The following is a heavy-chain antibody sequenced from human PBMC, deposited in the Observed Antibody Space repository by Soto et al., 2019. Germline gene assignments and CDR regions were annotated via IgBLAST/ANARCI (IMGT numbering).Heavy chain of an antibody. CDR3: TRGLLGGAPSYTFHGMDV. D-gene: IGHD1-26*01. V-gene: IGHV3-72*01. J-gene: IGHJ6*01. CDR2: SRNRVNSHTT. Sequence: EVQLVESGGGLVQPGGSLRLSCAASGFTFSDHYMDWVRQAPGKGLEWVARSRNRVNSHTTEYAASVKGRFTISRDESKSSLYLKMHSLKIEDTAVYYCTRGLLGGAPSYTFHGMDVWGQGTTVTVSS. CDR1: GFTFSDHY.